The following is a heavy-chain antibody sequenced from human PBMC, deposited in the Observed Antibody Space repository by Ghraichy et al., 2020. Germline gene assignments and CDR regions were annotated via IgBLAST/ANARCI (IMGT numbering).Heavy chain of an antibody. Sequence: GGSLRLSCAASGFTFSSHWMSWVRQAPGKGLEWVANIKQDESEKYYVDSVKGRFTISRDNAKNSLYLQMNSLRVEDTAVYYCASAGEYYYDRSGYYTYGGQGTLVTGSS. D-gene: IGHD3-22*01. CDR1: GFTFSSHW. CDR2: IKQDESEK. V-gene: IGHV3-7*01. CDR3: ASAGEYYYDRSGYYTY. J-gene: IGHJ4*02.